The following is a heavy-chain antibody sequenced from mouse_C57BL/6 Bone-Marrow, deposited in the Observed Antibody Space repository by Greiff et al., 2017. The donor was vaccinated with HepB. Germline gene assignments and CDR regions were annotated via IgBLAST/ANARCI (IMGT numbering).Heavy chain of an antibody. D-gene: IGHD1-1*01. V-gene: IGHV5-9-1*02. CDR1: GFTFSSYA. CDR2: ISSGGDYI. Sequence: EVQVVESGEGLVKPGGSLKLSCAASGFTFSSYAMSWVRQTPEKRLEWVAYISSGGDYIYYADTVKGRFTISRDNARNTLYLQMSSLKSEDTAMYYCTNLYYYGNAMDYWGQGTSVTVSS. J-gene: IGHJ4*01. CDR3: TNLYYYGNAMDY.